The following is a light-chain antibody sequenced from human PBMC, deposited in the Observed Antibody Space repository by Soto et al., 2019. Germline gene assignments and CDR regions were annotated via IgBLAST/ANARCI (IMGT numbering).Light chain of an antibody. V-gene: IGKV1-9*01. J-gene: IGKJ3*01. CDR2: GAS. CDR3: QHLNSFPIP. CDR1: QGIANF. Sequence: IQLTQSPSSLSAYVGYRVTISCRAIQGIANFLAWYQQKSEKAPKLLIYGASTLHSVVQSRFSGSGSGTDFTLTISSLQLEDFASYYCQHLNSFPIPFGPGNKFDIK.